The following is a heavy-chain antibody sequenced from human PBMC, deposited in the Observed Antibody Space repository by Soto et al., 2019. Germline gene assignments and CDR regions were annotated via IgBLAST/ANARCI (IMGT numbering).Heavy chain of an antibody. CDR3: ARERRDGYTLADY. CDR2: ISYDGSSK. CDR1: GFTFSSYA. D-gene: IGHD5-12*01. J-gene: IGHJ4*02. Sequence: HPGGSLRLSCAASGFTFSSYAMHWVRQAPGKGLEWVAVISYDGSSKYYADSVKGRFTISRDNSKNTLYLQMNSLRAEDTAVYYCARERRDGYTLADYWGQGTLVTVSS. V-gene: IGHV3-30-3*01.